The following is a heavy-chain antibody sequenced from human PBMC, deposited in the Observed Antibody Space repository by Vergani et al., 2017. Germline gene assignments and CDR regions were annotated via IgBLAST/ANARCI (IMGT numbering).Heavy chain of an antibody. CDR3: ARGSITKDY. CDR1: GFTFSSYW. J-gene: IGHJ4*02. Sequence: EVQLVESGGGLVQPGGSLRLSCAASGFTFSSYWMSWVRQAPGKGLEWVANIKQDGSNKYYADSVKGRFTISRDNSKNTLYLQMNSLRAEDTAVYYCARGSITKDYWGQGTLVTVSS. D-gene: IGHD3-10*01. CDR2: IKQDGSNK. V-gene: IGHV3-7*01.